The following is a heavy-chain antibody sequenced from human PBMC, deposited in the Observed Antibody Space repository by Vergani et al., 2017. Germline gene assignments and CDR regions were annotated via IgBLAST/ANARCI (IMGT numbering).Heavy chain of an antibody. CDR1: GFTLSSYW. CDR2: IKQDGSEK. V-gene: IGHV3-7*04. CDR3: ARTLSSSWYFDY. D-gene: IGHD6-13*01. Sequence: EVQLVESGGGLVQPGGSLRLSCAASGFTLSSYWMSWVRQAPGKGLGWGANIKQDGSEKYYVDSVKGRFTISRDNAKNSLYLQMNSLRAEDTAVYYCARTLSSSWYFDYWGQGTLVTVSS. J-gene: IGHJ4*02.